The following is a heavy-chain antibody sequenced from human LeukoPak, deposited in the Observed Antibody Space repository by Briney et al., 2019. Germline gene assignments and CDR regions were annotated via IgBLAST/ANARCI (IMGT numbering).Heavy chain of an antibody. Sequence: GGSLRLSCAASGFTFSSYWMHWVRQAPGKGLVWVSRINSDGSSTSYADSVKGRFTISRDNAKNTLYLQMNSLRAEDTAVYHCAREDKDAVSRVLYSSGWYTTVGVDYWGQGTLVTVSS. J-gene: IGHJ4*02. V-gene: IGHV3-74*01. CDR3: AREDKDAVSRVLYSSGWYTTVGVDY. CDR2: INSDGSST. CDR1: GFTFSSYW. D-gene: IGHD6-19*01.